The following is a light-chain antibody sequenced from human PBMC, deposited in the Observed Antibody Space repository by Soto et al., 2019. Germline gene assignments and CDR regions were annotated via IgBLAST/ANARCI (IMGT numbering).Light chain of an antibody. CDR3: GTWDTSLSGGV. V-gene: IGLV1-51*02. CDR1: SSNIGNNY. CDR2: ENN. J-gene: IGLJ3*02. Sequence: QSVLTQPPSVSAAPGQKVTISCSGSSSNIGNNYVSWYQHLPGTAPKLLIYENNKRPSGIPDRFSGSKSGTSATLGITGLQTGDDADYYCGTWDTSLSGGVFGGGTKLTVL.